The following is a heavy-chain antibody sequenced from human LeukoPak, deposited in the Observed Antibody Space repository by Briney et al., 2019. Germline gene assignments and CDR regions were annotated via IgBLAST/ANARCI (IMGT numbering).Heavy chain of an antibody. CDR2: ISWNSGSI. CDR1: GFTFDDYA. Sequence: PGGSLRLSCAASGFTFDDYAMHWVRQAPGKGLEWVSGISWNSGSIGYADSVKGRFTVSRDNSKNTLYLQMNSLRAEDTAVYYCAKDLSPYPQDTSNGFDSWGQGTLVTVSS. CDR3: AKDLSPYPQDTSNGFDS. J-gene: IGHJ4*02. D-gene: IGHD2-15*01. V-gene: IGHV3-9*01.